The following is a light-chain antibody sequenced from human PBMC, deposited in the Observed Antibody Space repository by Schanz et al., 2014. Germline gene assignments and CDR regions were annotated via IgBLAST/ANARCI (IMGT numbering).Light chain of an antibody. CDR2: DVS. CDR3: CSYAGSNNLV. CDR1: SSYVGGYNH. Sequence: QSVLTQPRSVSGSPGQSVTISCTGTSSYVGGYNHVSWYQQHPGKAPKVMIYDVSKRPSGVPDRFSGSKSGNTASLTISGLQAEDEADYYCCSYAGSNNLVFGGGTKLTVL. V-gene: IGLV2-11*01. J-gene: IGLJ2*01.